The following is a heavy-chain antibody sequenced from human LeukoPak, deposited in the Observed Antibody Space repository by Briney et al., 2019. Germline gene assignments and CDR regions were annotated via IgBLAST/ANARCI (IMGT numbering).Heavy chain of an antibody. D-gene: IGHD4-17*01. V-gene: IGHV3-23*01. Sequence: GGSLRLSCAASGFTFSSYAISWVRRGPGKGLEWVSFIRGGGSSTYYADSVKGRFTISRDNSKNMLFLQMSSLRAEDTAIYYCAKSIYGDFDAFDVWGQGTMVTVSS. CDR3: AKSIYGDFDAFDV. J-gene: IGHJ3*01. CDR1: GFTFSSYA. CDR2: IRGGGSST.